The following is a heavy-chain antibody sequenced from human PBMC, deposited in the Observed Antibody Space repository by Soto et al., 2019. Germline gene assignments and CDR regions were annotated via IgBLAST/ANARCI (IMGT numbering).Heavy chain of an antibody. V-gene: IGHV4-34*01. CDR2: INHSGST. J-gene: IGHJ5*02. D-gene: IGHD5-12*01. Sequence: TSETLSLTCAVYGGSFSGYYWSWIRQPPGKGLEWIGEINHSGSTNYNPSLKSRVTISVDTSKNQFSLKLSSVTAADTAVYYCATYSGYDYGVNWFDPWGQGTLVTVSS. CDR1: GGSFSGYY. CDR3: ATYSGYDYGVNWFDP.